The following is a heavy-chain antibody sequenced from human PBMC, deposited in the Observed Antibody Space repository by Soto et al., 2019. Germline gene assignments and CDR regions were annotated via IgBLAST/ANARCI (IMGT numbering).Heavy chain of an antibody. D-gene: IGHD5-18*01. CDR3: ARERPGVCYSYGYPVNDY. V-gene: IGHV1-18*01. CDR1: GYTLTRYG. Sequence: QVQLVQSGAEVKKPGASVKVSCKASGYTLTRYGISWGRQAPGQGLERMGWISAYNGNTNYAQKLQGRGTITPATSTSTAYMELRSLRSDDTAVYYCARERPGVCYSYGYPVNDYWGQGTLVTVSS. CDR2: ISAYNGNT. J-gene: IGHJ4*02.